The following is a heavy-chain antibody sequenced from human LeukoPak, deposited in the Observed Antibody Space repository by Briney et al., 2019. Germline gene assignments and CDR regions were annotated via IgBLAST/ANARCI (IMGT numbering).Heavy chain of an antibody. V-gene: IGHV3-48*01. D-gene: IGHD3-3*01. Sequence: GGSLRPSCAASGFTFNTYSMNWVRQAPGKGLEWVSYISSSSSTIYYADSVKGRFTISRDNAKNALYLQVNSLRAEDTAVYHCVRESDVWSGPGIGRPLDVWGKGTTVTVSS. CDR2: ISSSSSTI. CDR3: VRESDVWSGPGIGRPLDV. J-gene: IGHJ6*04. CDR1: GFTFNTYS.